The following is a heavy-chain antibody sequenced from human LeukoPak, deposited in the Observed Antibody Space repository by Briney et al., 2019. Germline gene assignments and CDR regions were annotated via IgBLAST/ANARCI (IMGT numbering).Heavy chain of an antibody. Sequence: GGSLRLSCAASGFAFSNYAIHWVRQAPGKGLEWVAVISYDGSNKYYADSVKGGFTISRDNSKNTLFLQMNSLRGEDTAVYYCARDRTRDGYNQGRVFDYWGQGTLVTVSS. CDR2: ISYDGSNK. J-gene: IGHJ4*02. CDR3: ARDRTRDGYNQGRVFDY. V-gene: IGHV3-30-3*01. D-gene: IGHD5-24*01. CDR1: GFAFSNYA.